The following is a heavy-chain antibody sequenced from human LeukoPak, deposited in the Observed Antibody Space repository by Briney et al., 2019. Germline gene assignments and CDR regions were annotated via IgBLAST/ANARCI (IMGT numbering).Heavy chain of an antibody. D-gene: IGHD6-13*01. V-gene: IGHV4-59*01. Sequence: PSETLSLTCTVSGGSISSYYWSWIRQPPGKGLEWIGYIYYSGSTNYNPSLKSRVTISVDTSKNQFSLKLSSVTAADTAVYYCARVRYSSSWPGPDYWGQGTLVTVSS. CDR2: IYYSGST. J-gene: IGHJ4*02. CDR1: GGSISSYY. CDR3: ARVRYSSSWPGPDY.